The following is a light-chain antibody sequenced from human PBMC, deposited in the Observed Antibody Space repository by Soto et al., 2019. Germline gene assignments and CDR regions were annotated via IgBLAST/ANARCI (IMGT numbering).Light chain of an antibody. V-gene: IGKV4-1*01. CDR1: QSILYSSNNKNS. Sequence: DIVMTQSPDSLAVSLGERATINCKSSQSILYSSNNKNSLVWYQQRPGQPPKALIYWGSAREFGVPDRFSGSGYGTDFTLTISSLQAEDVAVYYCQQYYTTPRTFGQGTKVEIK. J-gene: IGKJ1*01. CDR3: QQYYTTPRT. CDR2: WGS.